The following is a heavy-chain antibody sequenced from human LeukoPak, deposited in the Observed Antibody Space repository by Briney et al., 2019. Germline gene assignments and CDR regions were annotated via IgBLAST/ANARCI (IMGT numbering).Heavy chain of an antibody. D-gene: IGHD3-10*01. Sequence: SETLSLTCTVSGGSISTYYWSWIRQPPGKGLEWIGYIYYSGSTNYNPSLKSRVTISVDTSKNQFSLKLSSVTAADTAVYYCERGSKYYGSGTWGQGTLVTVSS. J-gene: IGHJ5*02. CDR2: IYYSGST. CDR3: ERGSKYYGSGT. CDR1: GGSISTYY. V-gene: IGHV4-59*01.